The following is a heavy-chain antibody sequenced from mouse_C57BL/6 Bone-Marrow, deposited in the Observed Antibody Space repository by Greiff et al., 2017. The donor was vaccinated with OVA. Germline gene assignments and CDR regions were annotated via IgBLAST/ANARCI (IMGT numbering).Heavy chain of an antibody. D-gene: IGHD1-1*01. CDR1: GYTFTDYY. CDR3: ASYYYGRTVDY. Sequence: VQLQQSGAELVRPGASVKLSCKASGYTFTDYYINWVKQRPGQGLEWIARIYPGSGNTYYNEKFKGKATLTAEKSSSTAYMQLSSLTSEDSAVYFCASYYYGRTVDYWGQGTTLTVSS. J-gene: IGHJ2*01. V-gene: IGHV1-76*01. CDR2: IYPGSGNT.